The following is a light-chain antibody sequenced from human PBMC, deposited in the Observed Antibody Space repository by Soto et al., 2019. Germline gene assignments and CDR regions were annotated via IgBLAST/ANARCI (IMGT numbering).Light chain of an antibody. CDR2: AAS. CDR3: QQYASAPFS. J-gene: IGKJ3*01. V-gene: IGKV3-20*01. CDR1: HSINTRF. Sequence: EIVLTQSPGTLSLSPGDRATLSCRASHSINTRFLAWFQQKPGQAPRLLIYAASTRATGIPDRFSGSASETDFTLTINRLEPEDSAVYYCQQYASAPFSLGPGTKVDIK.